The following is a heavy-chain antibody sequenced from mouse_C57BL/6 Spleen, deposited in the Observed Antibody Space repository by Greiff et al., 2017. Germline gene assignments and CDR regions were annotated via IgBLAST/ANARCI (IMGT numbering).Heavy chain of an antibody. CDR1: GYTFTSYW. CDR3: ERTDITSVVDYAMAY. CDR2: IYPGSGST. D-gene: IGHD1-1*01. Sequence: QVQLQQPGAELVKPGASVKMSCKASGYTFTSYWITWVKQRPGQGLEWIGDIYPGSGSTNYNEKFKSKATLTVDTSSSTAYMQLSSLTSEDSAVYYCERTDITSVVDYAMAYWGQGTSVTVSS. J-gene: IGHJ4*01. V-gene: IGHV1-55*01.